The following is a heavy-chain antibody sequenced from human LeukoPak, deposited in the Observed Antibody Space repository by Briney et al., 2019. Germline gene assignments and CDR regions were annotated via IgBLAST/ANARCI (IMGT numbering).Heavy chain of an antibody. CDR3: AKEDGDDTDY. Sequence: GRSLRLSCAASGFTFSSYGMHWVRQAPGKGLEWVAVISYDGSNKYYADSVKGRFTISRDNSKNTLYLQMNSLRAEDTAVYNCAKEDGDDTDYWGQGTLVTVSS. V-gene: IGHV3-30*18. D-gene: IGHD4-17*01. CDR2: ISYDGSNK. J-gene: IGHJ4*02. CDR1: GFTFSSYG.